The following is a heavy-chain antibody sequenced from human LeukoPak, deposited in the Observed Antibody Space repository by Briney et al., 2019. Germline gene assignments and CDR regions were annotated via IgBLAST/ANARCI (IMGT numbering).Heavy chain of an antibody. J-gene: IGHJ4*02. V-gene: IGHV1-2*02. Sequence: ASVKVSCKASGYTFTGYYMYWVRQAPGQGLEWMGWIDPNSGGTNYAQKFQGRVTMTRDTSISTAYMGLSRLRSDDTAVYYCARAGYGGNSRYYFDYWGQGTLVTVSS. CDR3: ARAGYGGNSRYYFDY. D-gene: IGHD4-23*01. CDR2: IDPNSGGT. CDR1: GYTFTGYY.